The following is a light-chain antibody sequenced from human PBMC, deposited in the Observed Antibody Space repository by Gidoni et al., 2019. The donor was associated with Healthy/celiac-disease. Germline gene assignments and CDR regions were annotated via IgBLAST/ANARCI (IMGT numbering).Light chain of an antibody. V-gene: IGKV4-1*01. CDR1: QSVLYSSNNKNY. Sequence: DIVMTQSPDSLAVSLGERATINCKSSQSVLYSSNNKNYLAWYQQKPGQPPKLLISWASTRESGVPDRFSGSRSGTDFTLTISSLQAEDVAVYYCQQYYSTPFTFGPGTKVDIK. CDR2: WAS. CDR3: QQYYSTPFT. J-gene: IGKJ3*01.